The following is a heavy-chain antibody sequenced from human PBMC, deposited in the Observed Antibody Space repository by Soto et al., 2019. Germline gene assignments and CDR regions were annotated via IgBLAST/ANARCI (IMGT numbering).Heavy chain of an antibody. Sequence: QITLKESGPTLVKPTQTLTLTCTFSGFSLSTGGMGVGWIRQPPGKALEWLALIYWDGDRRYRPSLMSRLTIAKDTSKNQVNLTMTNSDPVDTATYYCVHSRCGGDCLHSYPSHYYYGMDIWGQGPTVTVSS. CDR2: IYWDGDR. J-gene: IGHJ6*02. CDR3: VHSRCGGDCLHSYPSHYYYGMDI. CDR1: GFSLSTGGMG. D-gene: IGHD2-21*02. V-gene: IGHV2-5*02.